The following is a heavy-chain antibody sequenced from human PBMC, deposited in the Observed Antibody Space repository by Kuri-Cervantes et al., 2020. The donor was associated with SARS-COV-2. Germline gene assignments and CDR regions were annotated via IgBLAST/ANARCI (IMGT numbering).Heavy chain of an antibody. J-gene: IGHJ6*02. Sequence: SETLSLTCAVSGGSISNSNWWSWVRQPPGKGLEWIGEIYHSGSTNYNPSLKSRVTISVDKSKNQFSLKLSSVTAADTAVYYCAREGIAVVGHYYGMDVWGQGTTVTVSS. CDR3: AREGIAVVGHYYGMDV. V-gene: IGHV4-4*02. D-gene: IGHD6-19*01. CDR2: IYHSGST. CDR1: GGSISNSNW.